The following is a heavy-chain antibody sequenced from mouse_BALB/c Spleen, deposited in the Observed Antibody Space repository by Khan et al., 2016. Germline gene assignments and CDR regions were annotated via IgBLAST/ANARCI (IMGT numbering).Heavy chain of an antibody. J-gene: IGHJ3*01. V-gene: IGHV3-2*02. CDR2: ISYSGST. CDR3: ATTVVAPRFDY. D-gene: IGHD1-1*01. CDR1: GYSITSDYA. Sequence: VQLQQSGPGLVKPSQSLSLTCTVTGYSITSDYAWNWFRQFPGNKLAWMGYISYSGSTSYNPSLKSRISITRDTSKNQFFLQLTSVTTEDTATYYCATTVVAPRFDYWCQGTLVTVSA.